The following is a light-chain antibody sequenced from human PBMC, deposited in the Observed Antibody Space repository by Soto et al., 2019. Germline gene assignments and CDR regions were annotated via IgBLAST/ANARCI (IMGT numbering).Light chain of an antibody. CDR3: QQRSNSPIT. J-gene: IGKJ5*01. V-gene: IGKV3D-11*01. CDR1: QGIGDT. Sequence: EVVLRQSPATLSFSPGEGATLSCRASQGIGDTLAWYQHKPGQTPRLVIYDTSTRATGVPTRFGGSRSGTDFPLTISILAPEDFAVYCCQQRSNSPITFGQGTRLEIK. CDR2: DTS.